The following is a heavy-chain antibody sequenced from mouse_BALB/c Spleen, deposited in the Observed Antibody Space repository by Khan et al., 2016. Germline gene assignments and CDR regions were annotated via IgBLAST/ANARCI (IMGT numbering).Heavy chain of an antibody. V-gene: IGHV10-1*02. CDR3: DGYDYHY. CDR2: IRSKSDNYAT. J-gene: IGHJ4*01. D-gene: IGHD2-4*01. CDR1: EFTFNTYA. Sequence: EVQLVVSGGGLVQPKGSLKLSCAASEFTFNTYAMNWVRQAPGKGLEWVARIRSKSDNYATYYADSVKDRFTISRDDSQGMLYLQMNNLKTEDTAEYYSDGYDYHYWGQGTSVTVSS.